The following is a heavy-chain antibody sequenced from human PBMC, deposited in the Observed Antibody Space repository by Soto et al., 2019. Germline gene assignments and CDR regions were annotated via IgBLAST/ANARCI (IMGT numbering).Heavy chain of an antibody. CDR2: INPKSGGT. V-gene: IGHV1-2*02. J-gene: IGHJ5*02. D-gene: IGHD2-15*01. CDR3: ARDLEVVAAANPNWFDP. CDR1: VYSFTVYY. Sequence: ASVTVSCRASVYSFTVYYMHWVRQAPAAALEWMGWINPKSGGTNHAQKFQGRVTMTRDTSISTAYMELSRLRSEDTAVNYCARDLEVVAAANPNWFDPWGQGTLVTVSS.